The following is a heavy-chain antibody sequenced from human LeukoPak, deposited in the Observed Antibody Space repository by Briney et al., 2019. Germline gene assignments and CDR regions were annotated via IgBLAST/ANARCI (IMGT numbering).Heavy chain of an antibody. D-gene: IGHD1-20*01. Sequence: GGSLRLSCAASGFTFSNAWMSWVRQAPGKGLEWVGRIKSKTDGGTTDHAAPVKGRFTISRDDSKNTLYLQMNSLKTEDTAVYYCTTDLYNWSVDYWGQGTLVTVSS. V-gene: IGHV3-15*01. CDR3: TTDLYNWSVDY. J-gene: IGHJ4*02. CDR1: GFTFSNAW. CDR2: IKSKTDGGTT.